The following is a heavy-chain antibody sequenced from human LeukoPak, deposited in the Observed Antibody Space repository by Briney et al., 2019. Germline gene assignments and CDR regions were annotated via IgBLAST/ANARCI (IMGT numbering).Heavy chain of an antibody. Sequence: GGSLRLSCAASGFSLISYGMHWVRQAPGKGLEWVGVISDAGRRKDYADSVKGRFTISRDNSKDTLYLQMNSLRAEDTAVYYCAKRPSDYGDYVSYFDYWGQGTLVTVSS. D-gene: IGHD4-17*01. CDR3: AKRPSDYGDYVSYFDY. CDR2: ISDAGRRK. CDR1: GFSLISYG. V-gene: IGHV3-30*18. J-gene: IGHJ4*02.